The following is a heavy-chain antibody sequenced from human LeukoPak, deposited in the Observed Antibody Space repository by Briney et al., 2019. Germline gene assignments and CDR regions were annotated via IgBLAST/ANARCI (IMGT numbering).Heavy chain of an antibody. CDR2: MNPNSGNT. D-gene: IGHD3-9*01. Sequence: ASVKVSCKASGYTFTSYDINWVRQATGQGLEWMGWMNPNSGNTGYAQKFQGRVTITRNTSISTAYMELSSLRSDDTAVYYCARDSNYDLLTASAFDIWGQGTIVTVSS. CDR1: GYTFTSYD. CDR3: ARDSNYDLLTASAFDI. J-gene: IGHJ3*02. V-gene: IGHV1-8*03.